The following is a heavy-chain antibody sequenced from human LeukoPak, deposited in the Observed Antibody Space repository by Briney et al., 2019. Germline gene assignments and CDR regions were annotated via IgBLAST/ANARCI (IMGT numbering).Heavy chain of an antibody. CDR1: GYTFTGYY. V-gene: IGHV1-2*02. CDR3: ARQATPLAAFDI. D-gene: IGHD5-12*01. J-gene: IGHJ3*02. CDR2: INPNSGGT. Sequence: ASVKVSCKASGYTFTGYYMHWVRQAPGQGLEWVGWINPNSGGTNYAQKFQGRVTMTRDTSISTAYMEPSRLRSDDTAVYYCARQATPLAAFDIWGQETLVTVSS.